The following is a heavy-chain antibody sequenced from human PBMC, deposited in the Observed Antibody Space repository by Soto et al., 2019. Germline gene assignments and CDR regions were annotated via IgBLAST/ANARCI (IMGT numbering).Heavy chain of an antibody. CDR2: SIPIFGTA. D-gene: IGHD6-6*01. Sequence: GASVKVSCKASGGTFSSYAISWVRQAPGQGLEWMGGSIPIFGTANYAQKFQGRVTITADKSTSTAYMELSSLRSEDTAVYYCARTEQVIAAREVYFDYWGQGTLVTVSS. V-gene: IGHV1-69*06. CDR3: ARTEQVIAAREVYFDY. J-gene: IGHJ4*02. CDR1: GGTFSSYA.